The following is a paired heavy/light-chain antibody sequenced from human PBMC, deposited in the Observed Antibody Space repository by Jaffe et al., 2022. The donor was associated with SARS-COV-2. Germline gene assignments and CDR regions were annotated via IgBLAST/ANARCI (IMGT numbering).Light chain of an antibody. CDR1: SGINVDTYR. V-gene: IGLV5-45*02. CDR3: MIWHSSAWV. CDR2: YKSDSDK. J-gene: IGLJ3*02. Sequence: QAVLTQPSSLSASPGASPSLTCTLRSGINVDTYRIYWYQQKPGSPPQYLLRYKSDSDKQQGSGVPSRFSGSKDVSANAGILLISGLQSEDEADYYCMIWHSSAWVFGGGTKLTVL.
Heavy chain of an antibody. CDR2: ISSSSANI. CDR1: GFAFSSYS. Sequence: EVQLVESGGGLVQPGGSLRLSCAASGFAFSSYSMNWVRQAPGKGLEWISYISSSSANIYYADSVKGRFTISRDNAKNSLFLQLNSLRAEDTAVYYCANVGWELPDYWGQGTLVTVSS. D-gene: IGHD1-26*01. V-gene: IGHV3-48*01. CDR3: ANVGWELPDY. J-gene: IGHJ4*02.